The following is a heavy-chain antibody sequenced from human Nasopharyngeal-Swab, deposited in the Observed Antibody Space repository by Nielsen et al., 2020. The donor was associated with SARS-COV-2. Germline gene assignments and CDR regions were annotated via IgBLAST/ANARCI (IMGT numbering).Heavy chain of an antibody. V-gene: IGHV3-7*03. J-gene: IGHJ4*02. D-gene: IGHD4-23*01. CDR3: TRDIGGKYGY. Sequence: GESLKISCAASGVTFSSLWLSWVRQAQGKGLEWVAGTNPDGSQNYYVDSMRGRFTTSRDNAENSLYLQMHSLRAEDTAVYYCTRDIGGKYGYWGQGNLVTVSS. CDR1: GVTFSSLW. CDR2: TNPDGSQN.